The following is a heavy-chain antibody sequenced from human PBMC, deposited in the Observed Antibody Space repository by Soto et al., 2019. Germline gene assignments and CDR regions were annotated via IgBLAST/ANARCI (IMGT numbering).Heavy chain of an antibody. D-gene: IGHD5-18*01. CDR3: ARFSGYSYGYNEAQINWFDP. V-gene: IGHV4-34*01. J-gene: IGHJ5*02. Sequence: TSETLSLTCAVYGGSFSGYYWSWIRQPPGKGLEWIGEINHSGSTNYNPSLKSRVTISVDTSKNQFSLKLSSVTAADTAVYYCARFSGYSYGYNEAQINWFDPWGQGTLVTVSS. CDR1: GGSFSGYY. CDR2: INHSGST.